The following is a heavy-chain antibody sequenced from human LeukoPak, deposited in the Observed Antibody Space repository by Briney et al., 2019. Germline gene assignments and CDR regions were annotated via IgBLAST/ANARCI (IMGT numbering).Heavy chain of an antibody. CDR3: ARDGGSWYPLPFDY. Sequence: SVKVSCKTSGGTFNNYAINWVRQAPGQGLEWMGGIIPIFGTANSAQKFQGRVTITADESTSTAYMELSSLRSEDTAVYYCARDGGSWYPLPFDYWGQGTLVTVSS. CDR1: GGTFNNYA. V-gene: IGHV1-69*01. J-gene: IGHJ4*02. CDR2: IIPIFGTA. D-gene: IGHD6-13*01.